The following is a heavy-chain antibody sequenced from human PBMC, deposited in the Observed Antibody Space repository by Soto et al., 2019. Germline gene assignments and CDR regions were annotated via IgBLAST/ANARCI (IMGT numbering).Heavy chain of an antibody. CDR1: GFTFSSYA. J-gene: IGHJ6*02. D-gene: IGHD3-10*01. V-gene: IGHV3-23*01. Sequence: VQLLESGGGLVQPGGSLRLSCAASGFTFSSYAMSWVRQAPGKGLEWVSAISGSGGSTYYADSVKGRFTISRDNSKNTLYLQMNSLRAEDTAVYYCAKDHYGSGSYYVGYYYYYGMDVWGQGTTVTVSS. CDR2: ISGSGGST. CDR3: AKDHYGSGSYYVGYYYYYGMDV.